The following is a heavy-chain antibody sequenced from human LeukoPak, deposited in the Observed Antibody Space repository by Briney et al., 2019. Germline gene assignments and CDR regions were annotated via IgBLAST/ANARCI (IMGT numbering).Heavy chain of an antibody. CDR1: GYPFTSYW. CDR3: ARQRGSRGLGYFDY. D-gene: IGHD1-26*01. V-gene: IGHV5-51*01. CDR2: IYPGDSDT. J-gene: IGHJ4*02. Sequence: GESLQISCQGSGYPFTSYWIGWVRQMPGKGLEWMGIIYPGDSDTRYSPSFQGQVTISADKSISTAYLQWSSLKASDTAMYYCARQRGSRGLGYFDYWGQGTLVTVSS.